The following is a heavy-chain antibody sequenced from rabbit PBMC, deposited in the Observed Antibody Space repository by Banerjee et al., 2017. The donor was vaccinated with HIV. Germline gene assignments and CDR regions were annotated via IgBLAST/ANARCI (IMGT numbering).Heavy chain of an antibody. CDR3: ARDLSYYYDMDL. Sequence: QEQLKETGGGLVQPGGSLTLSCKASGFDFSSYTMSWVRQAPGKGLEWIGCIYTGSGSTYYASWAKGRFTISKTSSTTVTLQMTSLTAADTATYFCARDLSYYYDMDLWGPGTLVTV. J-gene: IGHJ6*01. CDR2: IYTGSGST. CDR1: GFDFSSYT. V-gene: IGHV1S45*01.